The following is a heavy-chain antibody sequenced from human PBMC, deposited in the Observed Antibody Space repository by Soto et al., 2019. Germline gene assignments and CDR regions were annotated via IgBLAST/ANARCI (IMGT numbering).Heavy chain of an antibody. Sequence: EVPLLESGGGLVQPGGSLRLSCAASGVTFDSYAMNWVRQAPGGGLEWVSAISGSGGSTYYADSVKGRFTISRDNSKNTLYLQMNSLRAEDTAVYFCAKGAPSDYYDSSGSYFFDYWGQGTLVTVSS. D-gene: IGHD3-22*01. CDR2: ISGSGGST. V-gene: IGHV3-23*01. CDR1: GVTFDSYA. J-gene: IGHJ4*02. CDR3: AKGAPSDYYDSSGSYFFDY.